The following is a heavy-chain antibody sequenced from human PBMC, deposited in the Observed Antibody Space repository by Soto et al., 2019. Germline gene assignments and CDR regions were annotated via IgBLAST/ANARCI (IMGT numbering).Heavy chain of an antibody. Sequence: SVKVSCKTSGGTFSSYTISWVRQAPGQGLEWMGRIIPILGIANYAQKFQGRVTITADESTSTAYMELSSLRSEDTAVYYCARTSGYYFYDYWGQGTLVTVSS. CDR2: IIPILGIA. J-gene: IGHJ4*02. D-gene: IGHD3-3*01. CDR3: ARTSGYYFYDY. CDR1: GGTFSSYT. V-gene: IGHV1-69*02.